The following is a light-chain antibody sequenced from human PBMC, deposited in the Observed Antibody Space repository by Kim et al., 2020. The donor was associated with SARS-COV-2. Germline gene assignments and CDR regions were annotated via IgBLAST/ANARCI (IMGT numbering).Light chain of an antibody. V-gene: IGLV3-21*04. CDR2: YEG. Sequence: APGRTASSTCGGENIEVKSVRWSRRRPGQALVVVIHYEGDRPSGIPERSSGSTAGNTATLTSTGVEAGDEADYYCQVWDNSRVHLVFGGGTQLTVL. J-gene: IGLJ2*01. CDR1: NIEVKS. CDR3: QVWDNSRVHLV.